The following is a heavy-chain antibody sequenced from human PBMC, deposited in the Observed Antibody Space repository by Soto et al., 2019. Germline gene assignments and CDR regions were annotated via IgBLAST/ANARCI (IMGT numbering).Heavy chain of an antibody. CDR1: GGSMSSNY. Sequence: ETLSLTCTVSGGSMSSNYWTWIRQSPGKGLEWIGYIYYTGSTKYNPSLQSRVTISLDTSKNQFSLRLTSVTSADTAVYYCARGGSYGDFFDYWGQGAQVTVPQ. CDR2: IYYTGST. V-gene: IGHV4-59*01. J-gene: IGHJ4*02. CDR3: ARGGSYGDFFDY. D-gene: IGHD4-17*01.